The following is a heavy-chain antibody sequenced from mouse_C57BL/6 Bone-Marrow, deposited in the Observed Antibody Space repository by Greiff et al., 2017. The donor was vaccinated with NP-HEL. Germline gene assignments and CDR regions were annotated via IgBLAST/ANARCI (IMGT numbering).Heavy chain of an antibody. J-gene: IGHJ1*03. CDR1: DSEVFPIAY. CDR2: ILPSIGRT. V-gene: IGHV15-2*01. D-gene: IGHD1-1*01. CDR3: ARGFYYGSSYEGYFDV. Sequence: VQLQQSGSELRSPGSSVKLSCKDFDSEVFPIAYMSWVRQKPGHGFEWIGGILPSIGRTIYGEKFEDKATLDADTLSNTSYLELNSLTSEDSAIYYCARGFYYGSSYEGYFDVWGTGTTVTVSS.